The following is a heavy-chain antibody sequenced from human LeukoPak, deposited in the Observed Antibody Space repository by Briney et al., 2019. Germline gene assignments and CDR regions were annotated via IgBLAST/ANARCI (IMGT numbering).Heavy chain of an antibody. CDR1: GFTFSDYA. J-gene: IGHJ4*02. V-gene: IGHV3-23*01. CDR3: AKDDAWLRFGE. Sequence: GGSLRLSCAGSGFTFSDYAMNWVRQPPGKGLEWVAAISGSRGTTYYADSVKGRFTISRDNSKNTLYLEVISLTAEDTAVYYCAKDDAWLRFGEWSQGTLVTVSS. CDR2: ISGSRGTT. D-gene: IGHD3-10*01.